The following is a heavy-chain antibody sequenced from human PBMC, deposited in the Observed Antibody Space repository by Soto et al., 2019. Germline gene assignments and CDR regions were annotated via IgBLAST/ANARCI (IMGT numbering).Heavy chain of an antibody. V-gene: IGHV3-74*01. CDR3: ASGADYNTNYIPFDP. CDR1: VFSFSSYW. J-gene: IGHJ5*02. Sequence: PWGSLRLSCSASVFSFSSYWMHWFRQAPGKGLVWVSGINIDGSISDYADSVKGRFTISRDNAKNTLYLQMNSLGAEDTGLYYCASGADYNTNYIPFDPWGQGTLVTVSS. D-gene: IGHD3-10*01. CDR2: INIDGSIS.